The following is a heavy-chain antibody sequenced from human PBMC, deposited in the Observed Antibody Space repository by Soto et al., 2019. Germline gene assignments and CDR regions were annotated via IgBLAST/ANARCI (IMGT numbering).Heavy chain of an antibody. CDR2: ISAYNGNT. CDR1: GYTFTSYG. V-gene: IGHV1-18*01. D-gene: IGHD4-17*01. J-gene: IGHJ6*02. CDR3: ARSTSGDYDYYYCGMDV. Sequence: QVQLVQSGAEVKKPGASVKVSCKASGYTFTSYGISWVRQAPGQGLEWMGWISAYNGNTNYAQKLQGRVTMTTDTSTSTAYMELRSLRSDDTAVYYCARSTSGDYDYYYCGMDVWGQGTTVTVSS.